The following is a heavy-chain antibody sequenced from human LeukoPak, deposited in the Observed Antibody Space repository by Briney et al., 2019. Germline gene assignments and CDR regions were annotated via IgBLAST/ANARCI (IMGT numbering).Heavy chain of an antibody. J-gene: IGHJ4*02. Sequence: GGSLRLSCAAPGFTFSIYGMNWVRQAPGEGLEWVASISSDSTNIYYTDSVKGRFTISRDNAKNSLYLQMNSLILEDTAVYYCARDGSGSGDYWGQGTLVTVSS. D-gene: IGHD2-15*01. V-gene: IGHV3-21*01. CDR3: ARDGSGSGDY. CDR1: GFTFSIYG. CDR2: ISSDSTNI.